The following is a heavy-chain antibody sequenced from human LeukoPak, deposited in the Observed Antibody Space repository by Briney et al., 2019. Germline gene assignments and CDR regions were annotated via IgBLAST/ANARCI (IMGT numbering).Heavy chain of an antibody. D-gene: IGHD4-17*01. Sequence: PSETLSLTCTVSGGAISSSSHYWGWIRQPPGKGLEWIGSIYHSGSTVYNPSLKSRVAISVDTSRNQFSLKLNSVTASDTAVYCCARNTTVTDWYFDLWGRGTLVTVSS. CDR1: GGAISSSSHY. J-gene: IGHJ2*01. CDR2: IYHSGST. CDR3: ARNTTVTDWYFDL. V-gene: IGHV4-39*01.